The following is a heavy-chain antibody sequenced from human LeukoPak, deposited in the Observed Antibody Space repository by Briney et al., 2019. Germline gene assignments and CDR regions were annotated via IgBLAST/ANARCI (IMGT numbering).Heavy chain of an antibody. CDR3: ARVPWIQKGYYMDV. V-gene: IGHV3-48*03. D-gene: IGHD5-18*01. Sequence: GGSLRLSCAASGFTFSSYEMNWVRQAPGKGLEWVSYISSSGSTIYYADSVKGRFTISRDNAKNSLYLQMNSLRAEDTAVYYCARVPWIQKGYYMDVWGKGTTVTVSS. CDR2: ISSSGSTI. CDR1: GFTFSSYE. J-gene: IGHJ6*03.